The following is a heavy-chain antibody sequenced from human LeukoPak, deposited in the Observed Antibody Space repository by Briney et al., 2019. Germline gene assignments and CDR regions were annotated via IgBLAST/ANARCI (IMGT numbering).Heavy chain of an antibody. D-gene: IGHD4-17*01. CDR2: IIPIFGTA. J-gene: IGHJ4*02. Sequence: SVKVSCKASGGTFSSYAISWVRQAPGQGLEWMGGIIPIFGTANYAQKFQGRVTITTDESTSTTYMELSSLRSEDTAVYYCARVSVYGDYVVDYWGQGTLVTVSS. V-gene: IGHV1-69*05. CDR3: ARVSVYGDYVVDY. CDR1: GGTFSSYA.